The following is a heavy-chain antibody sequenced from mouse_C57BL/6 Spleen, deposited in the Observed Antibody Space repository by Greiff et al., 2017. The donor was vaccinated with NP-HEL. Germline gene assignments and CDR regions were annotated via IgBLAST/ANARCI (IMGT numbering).Heavy chain of an antibody. CDR3: ARRRGNYGWYFDV. D-gene: IGHD2-1*01. V-gene: IGHV1-69*01. J-gene: IGHJ1*03. CDR2: IDPSDSYT. Sequence: VQLQQPGAELVMPGASVKLSCKASGYTFTSYWMHWVKQRPGQGLEWIGEIDPSDSYTNYNQKFKGKSTLTVDKSSSTAYMQLSSLTSEDSAVYYCARRRGNYGWYFDVWGTGTTVTVSS. CDR1: GYTFTSYW.